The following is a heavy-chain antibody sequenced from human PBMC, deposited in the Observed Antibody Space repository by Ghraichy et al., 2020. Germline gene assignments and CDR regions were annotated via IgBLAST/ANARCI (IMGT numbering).Heavy chain of an antibody. CDR1: GFTFSSFG. CDR2: IWDDGSNK. D-gene: IGHD5-12*01. CDR3: ARACDTGCFLMDY. Sequence: GGSLRLSCAASGFTFSSFGMHWVRQAPGKGPEWVAIIWDDGSNKIYADSVKGRFAISRDNSKNTLYLQMNSLRAEDTAVYYCARACDTGCFLMDYWGQGTLVTVSS. V-gene: IGHV3-33*01. J-gene: IGHJ4*02.